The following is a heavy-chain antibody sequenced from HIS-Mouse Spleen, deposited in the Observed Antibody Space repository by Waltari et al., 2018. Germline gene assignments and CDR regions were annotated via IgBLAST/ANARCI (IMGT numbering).Heavy chain of an antibody. CDR2: IYYSGST. CDR3: AREIPYSSSWYDWYFDL. V-gene: IGHV4-39*07. Sequence: QLQLQESGPGLVKPSETLSLTCPVPGGSISSSSYYWCWIRQPPGKGLEWCGGIYYSGSTYYNPSLKSRVTISVDTSKNQFSLKLSSVTAADTAVYYCAREIPYSSSWYDWYFDLWGRGTLVTVSS. CDR1: GGSISSSSYY. D-gene: IGHD6-13*01. J-gene: IGHJ2*01.